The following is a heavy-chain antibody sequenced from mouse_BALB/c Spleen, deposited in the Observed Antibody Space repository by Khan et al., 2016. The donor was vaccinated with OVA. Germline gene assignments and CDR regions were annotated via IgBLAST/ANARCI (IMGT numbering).Heavy chain of an antibody. CDR3: ARTGYYYFDY. J-gene: IGHJ2*01. D-gene: IGHD2-3*01. Sequence: EVELVESGGGLVQPGGSRKLSCAASGFTFSGFGMHWVRQAPEKGLEWVAYISSGSSTIYYADTVKGRFTISRDNPKNTLFLQMASLRSEDTAMYYCARTGYYYFDYRGQGTTLTVSS. CDR2: ISSGSSTI. V-gene: IGHV5-17*02. CDR1: GFTFSGFG.